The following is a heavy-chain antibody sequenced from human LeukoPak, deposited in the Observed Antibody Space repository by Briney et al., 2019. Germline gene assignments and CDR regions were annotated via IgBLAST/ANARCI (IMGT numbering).Heavy chain of an antibody. Sequence: ASVKVSCKASGYTFTSYDINWVRQATGQGLEWMGWMNPNSGNTGYAQKFQGRITMTRNTSISTAYMELSSLRSEDTAVYYCARVKRVVPAAMFGGLRYYMDVWGKGTTVTVSS. D-gene: IGHD2-2*01. CDR3: ARVKRVVPAAMFGGLRYYMDV. CDR2: MNPNSGNT. CDR1: GYTFTSYD. J-gene: IGHJ6*03. V-gene: IGHV1-8*01.